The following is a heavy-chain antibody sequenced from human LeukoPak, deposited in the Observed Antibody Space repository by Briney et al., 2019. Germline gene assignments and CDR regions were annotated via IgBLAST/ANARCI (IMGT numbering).Heavy chain of an antibody. J-gene: IGHJ6*02. V-gene: IGHV1-46*01. Sequence: GASVKVSCKASGYTFTSYYMHWVRQAPGQGLEWMGIINPSGGSTSYAQKFQGRVTMTGDTSTSTAYMELSSLRSEDTAVYYCARDVVDIVATIWGGMDVWGQGTTVTVSS. CDR2: INPSGGST. CDR1: GYTFTSYY. CDR3: ARDVVDIVATIWGGMDV. D-gene: IGHD5-12*01.